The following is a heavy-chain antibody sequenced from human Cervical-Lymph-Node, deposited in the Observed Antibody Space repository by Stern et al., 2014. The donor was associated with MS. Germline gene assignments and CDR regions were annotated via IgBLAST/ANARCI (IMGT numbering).Heavy chain of an antibody. CDR2: IYPYVSDS. CDR1: GYSFTIHY. CDR3: ARHVQGFDY. V-gene: IGHV5-51*01. Sequence: EVQLVQSGAEVKKPGESLKISCKLSGYSFTIHYIAWARPMPGKGLEGMGVIYPYVSDSTSSPSCQGQVTISADKSITTAYLQWSSLRASDTAMYYCARHVQGFDYWGQGTLVTVSS. J-gene: IGHJ4*02.